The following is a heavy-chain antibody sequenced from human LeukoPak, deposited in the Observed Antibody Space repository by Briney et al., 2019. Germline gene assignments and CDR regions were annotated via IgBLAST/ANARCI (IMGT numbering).Heavy chain of an antibody. CDR3: AKDHPVAAAGPLIVGYFDY. Sequence: GGSLRLSCAASGFTFSSYSMNWVRQAPGKGLEWVSYISSSSSTIYYADSVKGRFTISRDNAKNSLYLQMNSLRAEDTAVYYCAKDHPVAAAGPLIVGYFDYWGQGTLVTVSS. V-gene: IGHV3-48*01. J-gene: IGHJ4*02. D-gene: IGHD6-13*01. CDR1: GFTFSSYS. CDR2: ISSSSSTI.